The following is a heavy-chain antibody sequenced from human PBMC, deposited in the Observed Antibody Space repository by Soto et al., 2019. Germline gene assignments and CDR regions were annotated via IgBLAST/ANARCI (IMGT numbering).Heavy chain of an antibody. J-gene: IGHJ4*02. Sequence: PGGSLRLSCAASGFTFSKAWMSWVSQAPGKGLEWIGRIKSKTDGGTTDYAAPVRGRFTISRDDSKNTLYLQVNSLKTEDTAVYYCTTDSILAPLFHWGQGTLVTVSS. CDR3: TTDSILAPLFH. V-gene: IGHV3-15*01. CDR2: IKSKTDGGTT. CDR1: GFTFSKAW. D-gene: IGHD3-3*02.